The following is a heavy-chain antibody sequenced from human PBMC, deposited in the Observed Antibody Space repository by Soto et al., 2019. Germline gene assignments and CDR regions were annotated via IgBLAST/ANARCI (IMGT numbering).Heavy chain of an antibody. J-gene: IGHJ6*02. V-gene: IGHV3-48*02. CDR2: ISSSSSTI. CDR1: GFTFSSYS. D-gene: IGHD3-22*01. CDR3: ARDSFIGYDSSGYYYYYYGMDV. Sequence: GGSLRLSCAASGFTFSSYSMNWVRQAPGKGLEWVSYISSSSSTIYYADSVKGRFTISRDNAKNSLYLQMNSLRDEDTAVYYCARDSFIGYDSSGYYYYYYGMDVWGQGTTVTVSS.